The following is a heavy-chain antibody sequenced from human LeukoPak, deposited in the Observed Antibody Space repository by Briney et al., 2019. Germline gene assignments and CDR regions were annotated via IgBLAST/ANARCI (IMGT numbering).Heavy chain of an antibody. CDR3: ARIESYHILYRPY. D-gene: IGHD3-9*01. J-gene: IGHJ4*02. Sequence: SETLSLTCAVYGTSFGGYSWSWIRQSPGKGLEWIGEITDSGGTNYNPSFKSRLTISADTSKNQFSLKLASVTAADTAVYYCARIESYHILYRPYWGQGTLVTVSS. V-gene: IGHV4-34*01. CDR2: ITDSGGT. CDR1: GTSFGGYS.